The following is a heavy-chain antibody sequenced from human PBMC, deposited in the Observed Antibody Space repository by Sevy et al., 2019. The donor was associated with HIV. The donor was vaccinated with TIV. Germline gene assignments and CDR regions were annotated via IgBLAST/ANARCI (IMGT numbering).Heavy chain of an antibody. Sequence: GGSLRLSCAASGFTFSSYSMNWVRQAPGKGLEWVSSISSSSSYIYYADSVKGRFTISRDNAKNSLYLQMNSLSAEDTAEYYCARAAALYGGNRRGAFDIWGQGTMVTVSS. J-gene: IGHJ3*02. CDR1: GFTFSSYS. CDR2: ISSSSSYI. V-gene: IGHV3-21*01. D-gene: IGHD4-17*01. CDR3: ARAAALYGGNRRGAFDI.